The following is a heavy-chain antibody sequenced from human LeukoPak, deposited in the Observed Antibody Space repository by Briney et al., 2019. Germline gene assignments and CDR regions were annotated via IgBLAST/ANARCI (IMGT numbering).Heavy chain of an antibody. CDR3: ARDQDPVGTNYGDYGDYYGMDV. J-gene: IGHJ6*02. CDR1: GFTFSSYG. V-gene: IGHV3-33*01. CDR2: IWYDGSNK. Sequence: GGSLRLSCAASGFTFSSYGMHWVRQAPGKGLEWVAVIWYDGSNKYYTDSVKGRFTISRDNSKNTLYLQMNSLRAEDTAVYYCARDQDPVGTNYGDYGDYYGMDVWGQGTTVTVSS. D-gene: IGHD4-17*01.